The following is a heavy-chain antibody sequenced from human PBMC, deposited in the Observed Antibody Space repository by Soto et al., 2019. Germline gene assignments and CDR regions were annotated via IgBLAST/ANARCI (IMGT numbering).Heavy chain of an antibody. CDR2: VSGTGGP. CDR1: GTSMTNYH. Sequence: QVQLQESGPGVVKPSETLSLTCTVSGTSMTNYHWNWVRQSAGGGLEWIGRVSGTGGPDYNPSLKGRVTVSLDWSETQFSLNLMSVTAEDTAVYYCARAYWHHVWGSIPAAFDPWGQGTLVIVSS. J-gene: IGHJ5*02. V-gene: IGHV4-4*07. CDR3: ARAYWHHVWGSIPAAFDP. D-gene: IGHD3-16*01.